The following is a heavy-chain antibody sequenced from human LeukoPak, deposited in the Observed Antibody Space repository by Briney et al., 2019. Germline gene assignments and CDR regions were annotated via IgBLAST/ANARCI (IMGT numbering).Heavy chain of an antibody. CDR2: INSDGSST. CDR3: ATDVPAVTIFGY. Sequence: QTGGSLRLSCAASGFTFSTYWMHWVRQAPGTGLVWVSLINSDGSSTNYADSVKGRFTISRDNAKNTLYLQMNSLRAEDTAVYYCATDVPAVTIFGYWGQGTLVTVSS. D-gene: IGHD2-2*01. CDR1: GFTFSTYW. V-gene: IGHV3-74*01. J-gene: IGHJ4*02.